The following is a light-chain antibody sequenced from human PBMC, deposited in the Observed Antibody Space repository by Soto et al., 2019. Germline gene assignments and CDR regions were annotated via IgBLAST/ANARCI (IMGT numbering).Light chain of an antibody. V-gene: IGKV2-30*01. CDR3: KQGTHWPWT. CDR2: KVS. CDR1: QSLVYSDGNTY. J-gene: IGKJ1*01. Sequence: DVVMTQSPLSLPVTLGQPASISCRSSQSLVYSDGNTYLSWFQQRPGQSPRRLIYKVSNRDSRVLDRFSGSGSGTDFTLKVSRVEADDVGVYYCKQGTHWPWTFGQGTKVEI.